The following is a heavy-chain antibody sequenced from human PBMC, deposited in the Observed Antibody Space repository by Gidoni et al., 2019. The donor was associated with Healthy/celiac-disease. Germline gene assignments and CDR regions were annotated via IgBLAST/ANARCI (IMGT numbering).Heavy chain of an antibody. D-gene: IGHD3-22*01. CDR1: GYTFTGSY. Sequence: QVQLVQSGAEVKKPGASVTVSCKASGYTFTGSYMHWVRQAPGQGLEWMGWINPNSGGTNYAQKFQGRVTMTRDTSISTAYMELSRLRSDDTAVYYCASEVAPNYYDSHPPNWFDPWGQGTLVTVSS. CDR3: ASEVAPNYYDSHPPNWFDP. CDR2: INPNSGGT. V-gene: IGHV1-2*02. J-gene: IGHJ5*02.